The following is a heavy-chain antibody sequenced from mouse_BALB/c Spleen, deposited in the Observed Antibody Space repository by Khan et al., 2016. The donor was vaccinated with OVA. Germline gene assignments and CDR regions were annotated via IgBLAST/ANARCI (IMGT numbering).Heavy chain of an antibody. CDR1: GFNIKDYY. V-gene: IGHV14-1*02. CDR2: IDPENGNS. Sequence: VQLQQSGAELVRPGALVKLSCKGSGFNIKDYYMQWVKQRPEQGLEWIGWIDPENGNSIYDPKLQGKASITADTYSNTAYPQLSSLTSEDTAVYYCARSILLYFDYWGQGTTLTVSS. CDR3: ARSILLYFDY. D-gene: IGHD2-3*01. J-gene: IGHJ2*01.